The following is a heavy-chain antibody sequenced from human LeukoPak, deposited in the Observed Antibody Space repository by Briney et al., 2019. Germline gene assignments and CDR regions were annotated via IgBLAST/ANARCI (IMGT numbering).Heavy chain of an antibody. V-gene: IGHV4-59*01. D-gene: IGHD6-6*01. CDR2: IYYSGST. Sequence: PSETLSLTCSVSGDSISTNYWSWIRQSPGKGLEWIGNIYYSGSTNYNPSLRSRVTISLDTSKNQFSLKVRSVTAADTAVYYCARSRPWYTDVWGKGTTVTVSS. J-gene: IGHJ6*03. CDR3: ARSRPWYTDV. CDR1: GDSISTNY.